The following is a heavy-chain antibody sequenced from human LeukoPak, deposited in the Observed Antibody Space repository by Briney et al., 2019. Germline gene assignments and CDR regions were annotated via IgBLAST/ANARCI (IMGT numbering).Heavy chain of an antibody. CDR3: ARGLVIVGATTDEY. CDR1: GYTFTSYD. V-gene: IGHV1-8*01. J-gene: IGHJ4*02. CDR2: MNPNSGNT. D-gene: IGHD1-26*01. Sequence: ASVKVSCKASGYTFTSYDINWVRQATGQGLEWMGWMNPNSGNTGYAQKFQGRVTMTRNTSISTAYMELSSLRSEDTAVYYCARGLVIVGATTDEYWGQGTLVTVSS.